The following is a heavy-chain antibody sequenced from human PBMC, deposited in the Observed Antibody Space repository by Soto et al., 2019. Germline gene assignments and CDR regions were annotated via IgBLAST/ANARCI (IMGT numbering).Heavy chain of an antibody. J-gene: IGHJ5*02. V-gene: IGHV4-31*03. Sequence: SETLSLTCTVSGGSISSGDYYWSWIRQHPGKGLEGIGYIYYSGSTYYNPSLKSRVTISVDTSKNQFSLKLSSVTAADTAVYYCASIYDSSGYYYGNNWFDPWGQGTLVTVS. CDR2: IYYSGST. CDR1: GGSISSGDYY. CDR3: ASIYDSSGYYYGNNWFDP. D-gene: IGHD3-22*01.